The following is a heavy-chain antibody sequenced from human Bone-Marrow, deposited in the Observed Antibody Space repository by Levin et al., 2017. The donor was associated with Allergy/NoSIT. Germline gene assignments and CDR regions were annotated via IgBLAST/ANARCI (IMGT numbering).Heavy chain of an antibody. CDR2: ISSSSSYI. D-gene: IGHD3-16*02. Sequence: PGGSLRLSCAASGFTFSSYSMNWVRQAPGKGLEWVSSISSSSSYIYYADSVKGRFTISRDNAKNSLYLQMNSLRAEDTAVYYCARGSYDYVWGSYRYTGSPRGASDYWGQGTLVTVSS. CDR3: ARGSYDYVWGSYRYTGSPRGASDY. V-gene: IGHV3-21*01. J-gene: IGHJ4*02. CDR1: GFTFSSYS.